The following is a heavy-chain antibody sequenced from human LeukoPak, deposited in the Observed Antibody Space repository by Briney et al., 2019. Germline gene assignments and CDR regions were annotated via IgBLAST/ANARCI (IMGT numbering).Heavy chain of an antibody. CDR2: IYYSGSV. V-gene: IGHV4-59*01. Sequence: SETLSLTCTVTGGSISSYYWSWIRQPPGKGLEWIAYIYYSGSVNYNPSLKSRVTISVDTSKNQFYLNLNSVIAADTAIYYCARVESSSWYTPWGQGTLVTVSS. D-gene: IGHD6-13*01. CDR3: ARVESSSWYTP. CDR1: GGSISSYY. J-gene: IGHJ5*02.